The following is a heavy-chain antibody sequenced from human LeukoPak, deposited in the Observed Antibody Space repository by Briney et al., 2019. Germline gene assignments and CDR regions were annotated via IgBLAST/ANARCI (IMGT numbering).Heavy chain of an antibody. V-gene: IGHV4-34*01. CDR3: ARDRPSMDV. J-gene: IGHJ6*03. CDR1: GGSFSGYY. CDR2: INHSGST. Sequence: SETLSLTCAVYGGSFSGYYWSWIRQPPGKGLEWIGEINHSGSTNYNPSLKSRVTISVDRSKNQFSLKLSSVTAADTAVYYCARDRPSMDVWGRGTTVTVSS.